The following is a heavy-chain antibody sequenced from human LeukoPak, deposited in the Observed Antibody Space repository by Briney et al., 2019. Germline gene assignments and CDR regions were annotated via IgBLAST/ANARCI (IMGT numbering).Heavy chain of an antibody. J-gene: IGHJ6*02. CDR1: GGTFSSYA. Sequence: ASVKVSCKASGGTFSSYAISWVRQAPGQGLEWMGRIIPILGIANYAQKFQGRVTITADKSTSTAYMELSSLRSEDTAVYYCARSRPKYCSSTSCYSYYYYGMDVWGQGTTDTVSS. CDR2: IIPILGIA. D-gene: IGHD2-2*02. CDR3: ARSRPKYCSSTSCYSYYYYGMDV. V-gene: IGHV1-69*04.